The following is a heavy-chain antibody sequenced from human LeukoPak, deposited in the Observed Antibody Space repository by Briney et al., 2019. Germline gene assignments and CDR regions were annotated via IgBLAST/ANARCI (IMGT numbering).Heavy chain of an antibody. Sequence: SETLSLTCTVSGGSISSYYWGWIRQPPGKGLERIGLIYYSGSTYYNPSLKSRVTISVDTSKNQFSLKLSSVTAADTAVYYCAREARYCSGGNCYDKHFYYYYYMDVWGKGTTVTVSS. CDR2: IYYSGST. CDR1: GGSISSYY. J-gene: IGHJ6*03. CDR3: AREARYCSGGNCYDKHFYYYYYMDV. D-gene: IGHD2-15*01. V-gene: IGHV4-39*07.